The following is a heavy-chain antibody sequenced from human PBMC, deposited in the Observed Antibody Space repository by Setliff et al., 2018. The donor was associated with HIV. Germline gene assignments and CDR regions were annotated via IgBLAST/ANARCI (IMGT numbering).Heavy chain of an antibody. V-gene: IGHV4-31*03. D-gene: IGHD3-22*01. J-gene: IGHJ4*02. Sequence: TSETLSLTCTVSGASISSGGYYWSWIRQHPGKGLEWIGYIYYSGTTYYNPSLKSRVTISVDTSKNQFPLKLSSVTAADTAVYYCARRREYYYDSSAYDYWGQGTLVTVSS. CDR3: ARRREYYYDSSAYDY. CDR1: GASISSGGYY. CDR2: IYYSGTT.